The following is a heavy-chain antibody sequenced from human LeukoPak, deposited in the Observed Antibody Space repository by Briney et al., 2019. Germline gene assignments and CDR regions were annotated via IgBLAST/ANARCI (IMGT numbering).Heavy chain of an antibody. CDR2: INPNSGGT. CDR3: ARAQGQWLSEAFDY. D-gene: IGHD6-19*01. V-gene: IGHV1-2*02. Sequence: ASVKVSCKASGYTFTGYYMHWVRQAPGQGLEWMGWINPNSGGTNYAQKFQGRVTMTRDTSISTAYMELSRLRSDDAAVYYCARAQGQWLSEAFDYWGQGTLVTVSS. CDR1: GYTFTGYY. J-gene: IGHJ4*02.